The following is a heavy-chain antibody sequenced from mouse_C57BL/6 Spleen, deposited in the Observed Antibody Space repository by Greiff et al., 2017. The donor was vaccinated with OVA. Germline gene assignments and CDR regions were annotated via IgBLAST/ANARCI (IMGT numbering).Heavy chain of an antibody. D-gene: IGHD2-3*01. V-gene: IGHV5-9*01. CDR3: ARNYDGYAMDY. J-gene: IGHJ4*01. Sequence: DVKLVESGGGLVKPGGSLKLSCAASGFTFSSYTMSWVRQTPEKRLEWVATISGGGGNTYYPDSVKGRFTISRDNAKNTLYLQMSSLRSEDTALYYCARNYDGYAMDYWGQGTSVTVSS. CDR2: ISGGGGNT. CDR1: GFTFSSYT.